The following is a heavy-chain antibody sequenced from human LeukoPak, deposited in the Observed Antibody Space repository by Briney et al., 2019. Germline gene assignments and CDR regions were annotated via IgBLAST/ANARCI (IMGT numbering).Heavy chain of an antibody. CDR3: AREIVVVPAAIPDY. J-gene: IGHJ4*02. CDR1: GFTFSSYW. V-gene: IGHV3-74*01. Sequence: GGSLRLSCAASGFTFSSYWMHWVRQAPGKGLVWVSRINTDGSSTSYADSVKGRFTISRGNAKNTLYLQMNSLRAEDTAVYYCAREIVVVPAAIPDYWGQGTLVTVSS. D-gene: IGHD2-2*01. CDR2: INTDGSST.